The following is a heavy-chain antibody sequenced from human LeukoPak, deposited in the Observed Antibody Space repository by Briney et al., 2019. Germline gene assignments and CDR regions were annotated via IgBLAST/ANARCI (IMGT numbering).Heavy chain of an antibody. D-gene: IGHD3-9*01. CDR1: GFTFSSYA. V-gene: IGHV3-23*01. CDR2: ISGSGGST. Sequence: GGSLRLSCAAYGFTFSSYAMSWVRQAPGKGLEWVSAISGSGGSTYYADSVKGRFTISRDNSKNTLYLQMNSLRAEDTAVYYCAKGLNYDILTGYSPLDYWGQGTLVTVS. J-gene: IGHJ4*02. CDR3: AKGLNYDILTGYSPLDY.